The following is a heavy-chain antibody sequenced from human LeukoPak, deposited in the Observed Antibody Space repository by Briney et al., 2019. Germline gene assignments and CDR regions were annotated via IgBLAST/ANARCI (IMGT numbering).Heavy chain of an antibody. CDR2: ISYDGSNK. CDR3: AKAPGDSSGEWADY. CDR1: GFTFSSYG. J-gene: IGHJ4*02. V-gene: IGHV3-30*18. Sequence: GGSLRLSCAASGFTFSSYGMHWVRQAPGKGLEWVAVISYDGSNKYYADSVKGRFTISRDNSKNTLYPQMNSLRAEDTAVYYCAKAPGDSSGEWADYWGQGTLVTVSS. D-gene: IGHD3-22*01.